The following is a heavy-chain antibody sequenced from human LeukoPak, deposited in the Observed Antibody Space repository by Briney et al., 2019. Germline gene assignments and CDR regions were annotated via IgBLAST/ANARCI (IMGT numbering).Heavy chain of an antibody. CDR2: ISSSSSYI. Sequence: PGGSLRLSCAASGFTFSSYEMNWVRQAPGKGLEWVSSISSSSSYIYYADSVKGRFTISRDNAKNSLYLQMNSLRAEDTAVYYCARVRAGWYPGDLDYWGQGTLVTVSS. J-gene: IGHJ4*02. CDR1: GFTFSSYE. V-gene: IGHV3-21*01. D-gene: IGHD6-19*01. CDR3: ARVRAGWYPGDLDY.